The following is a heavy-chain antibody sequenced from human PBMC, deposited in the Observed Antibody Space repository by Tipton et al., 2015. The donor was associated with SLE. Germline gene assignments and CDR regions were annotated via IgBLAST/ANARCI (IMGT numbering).Heavy chain of an antibody. CDR2: IYHSGTT. J-gene: IGHJ4*02. V-gene: IGHV4-38-2*01. CDR3: ARGRLGDSQHHFDY. D-gene: IGHD1-26*01. Sequence: TLSLTCVVSDYSIRSNYFWAWIRQPPGKGLEWIGNIYHSGTTYYNPSLKSRVTMSVDTSKSQFSLKLRSVTAADTAVYYCARGRLGDSQHHFDYWGQGTLVTVSS. CDR1: DYSIRSNYF.